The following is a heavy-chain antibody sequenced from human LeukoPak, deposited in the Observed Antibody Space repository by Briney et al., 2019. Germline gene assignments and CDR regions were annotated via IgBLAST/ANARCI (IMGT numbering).Heavy chain of an antibody. CDR1: GGSISNKY. J-gene: IGHJ5*02. CDR2: MHYNGNT. V-gene: IGHV4-59*01. Sequence: SETLSLTCTVSGGSISNKYWSWIRQPPGKGLEWIGYMHYNGNTNYNPSLKSRVTMSVDTSKNQFSLKLTSVTAADTAVYHCATLDGRNSYYDFWTGRNWFDPWGQGTLVIVSS. CDR3: ATLDGRNSYYDFWTGRNWFDP. D-gene: IGHD3-3*01.